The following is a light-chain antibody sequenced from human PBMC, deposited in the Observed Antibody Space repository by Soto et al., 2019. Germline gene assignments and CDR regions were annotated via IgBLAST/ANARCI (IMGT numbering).Light chain of an antibody. CDR1: SGSLASNY. Sequence: NFMLTQPHSVSESPGKTVTIACNRSSGSLASNYVQWYQQRPGSAPTTVIYEDNQRPSGVPDRFSGSIDSSSNSASLTISGLKTEDEADYYCQSYDSSIYVVFGGGTKLAVL. CDR2: EDN. CDR3: QSYDSSIYVV. V-gene: IGLV6-57*04. J-gene: IGLJ2*01.